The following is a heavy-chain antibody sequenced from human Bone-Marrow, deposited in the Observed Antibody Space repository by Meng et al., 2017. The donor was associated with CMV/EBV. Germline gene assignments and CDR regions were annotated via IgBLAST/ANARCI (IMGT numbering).Heavy chain of an antibody. CDR2: ISYDGSNK. D-gene: IGHD3-3*01. J-gene: IGHJ6*02. CDR1: GFTFSSYA. CDR3: ARDSAEQYYDFWSGYLRYYYGMDV. V-gene: IGHV3-30*04. Sequence: SLKISCAASGFTFSSYAMHWVRQAPGKGLEWVAVISYDGSNKYYADSVKGRFTISRDNSKNTLYLQMNSLRAEDTAVYYCARDSAEQYYDFWSGYLRYYYGMDVWGQGTTVTVSS.